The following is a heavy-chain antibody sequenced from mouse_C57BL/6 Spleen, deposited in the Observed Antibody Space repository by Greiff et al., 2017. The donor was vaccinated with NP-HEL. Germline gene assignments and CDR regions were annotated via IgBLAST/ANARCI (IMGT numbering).Heavy chain of an antibody. CDR1: GFTFSSYA. V-gene: IGHV5-4*01. CDR2: ISDGGSYT. D-gene: IGHD1-1*01. Sequence: EVQLVESGGGLVKPGGSLKLSCAASGFTFSSYAMSWVRQTPEKRLEWVATISDGGSYTYYPDNVKGRFTISRDNAKNNLYLQMSHLKSEDTAMYYCAVVAETYWGQGTLVTVSA. CDR3: AVVAETY. J-gene: IGHJ3*01.